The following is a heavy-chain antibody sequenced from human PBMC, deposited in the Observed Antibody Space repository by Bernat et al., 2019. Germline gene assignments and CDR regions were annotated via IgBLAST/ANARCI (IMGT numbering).Heavy chain of an antibody. CDR3: AVITMVQGVRTFPDY. CDR1: GFTFSNYE. D-gene: IGHD3-10*01. CDR2: IGSSGITI. J-gene: IGHJ4*02. Sequence: EVQLVESGGGLVQPGGSLRLSCAAFGFTFSNYEMNWVRQAPGKGLEWVSYIGSSGITIYYTESVKGRFTISRDNAQNSLYLQMNSLRAEDTAVYYCAVITMVQGVRTFPDYWGQGTVVSVSS. V-gene: IGHV3-48*03.